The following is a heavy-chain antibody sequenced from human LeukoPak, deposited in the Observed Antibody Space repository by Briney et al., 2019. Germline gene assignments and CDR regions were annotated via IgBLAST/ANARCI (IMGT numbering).Heavy chain of an antibody. J-gene: IGHJ3*02. D-gene: IGHD4-17*01. CDR2: ISSSSSYI. V-gene: IGHV3-21*01. Sequence: GGSLRLSCAASGFTFSSYRMNWVRQAPGKGLEWVSSISSSSSYIYYADSVKGRFTISRDNAKNSLYLQMNSLRAEDTAVYYCARDAPDYGDAFDIWGQGTMVTVSS. CDR3: ARDAPDYGDAFDI. CDR1: GFTFSSYR.